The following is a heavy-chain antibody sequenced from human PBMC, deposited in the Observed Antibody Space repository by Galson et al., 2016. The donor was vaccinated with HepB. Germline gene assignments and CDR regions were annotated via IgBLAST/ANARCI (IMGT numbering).Heavy chain of an antibody. D-gene: IGHD1/OR15-1a*01. Sequence: CAISGDSVSSITGVWNRIRQTPSRGLEWLGRTYYRSTWNNHYAESVRGRIAINPDTSKNQFSLQLESVTPEDTGIYFCARDSPGNSFFDFWGQGTLVTVSS. CDR1: GDSVSSITGV. CDR2: TYYRSTWNN. J-gene: IGHJ4*02. CDR3: ARDSPGNSFFDF. V-gene: IGHV6-1*01.